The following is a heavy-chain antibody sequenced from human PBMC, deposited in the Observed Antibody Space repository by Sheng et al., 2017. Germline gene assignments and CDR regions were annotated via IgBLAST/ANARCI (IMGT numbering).Heavy chain of an antibody. CDR3: AREMVRGVIKAGDFDY. CDR1: GFTFSSYA. D-gene: IGHD3-10*01. V-gene: IGHV3-23*04. J-gene: IGHJ4*02. CDR2: ISGSGGST. Sequence: EVQLVESGGGLVQPGGSLRLSCAASGFTFSSYAMSWVRQAPGKGLEWVSAISGSGGSTYYADSVKGRFTISRDNSKNTLYLQMNSLRAEDTAVYYCAREMVRGVIKAGDFDYWGQGTLVTVSS.